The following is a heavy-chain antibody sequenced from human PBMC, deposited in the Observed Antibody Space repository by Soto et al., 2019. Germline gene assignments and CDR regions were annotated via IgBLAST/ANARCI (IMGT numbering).Heavy chain of an antibody. CDR2: INRDGSST. CDR1: GFSFSSHW. Sequence: EVQLAESGGGLVQPGGSLRLSCAASGFSFSSHWMHWIRQDPEKGLVWVSHINRDGSSTAYADSVKGRFTISRDNAKNTLYLQMDSLRADDTAVYYCTKTPNSYCSSTSCYRYFDIWGQGTLVTVSS. D-gene: IGHD2-2*01. V-gene: IGHV3-74*01. J-gene: IGHJ4*02. CDR3: TKTPNSYCSSTSCYRYFDI.